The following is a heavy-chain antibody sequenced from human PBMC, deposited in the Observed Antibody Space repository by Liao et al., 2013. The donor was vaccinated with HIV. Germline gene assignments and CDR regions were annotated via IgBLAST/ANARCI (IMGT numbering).Heavy chain of an antibody. V-gene: IGHV4-61*02. CDR1: GGSIGSGSYY. CDR2: IYSRGST. D-gene: IGHD5-12*01. Sequence: QVQLQESGPGLVKPSQTLSLTCTVSGGSIGSGSYYWNWIRQPAGKGLEWIGRIYSRGSTNYNPSLKSRVTISMDTSKNQFSLKLSSVTAADTAVYYCARVGDIYSYYIDVWGKGTTVTVSS. J-gene: IGHJ6*03. CDR3: ARVGDIYSYYIDV.